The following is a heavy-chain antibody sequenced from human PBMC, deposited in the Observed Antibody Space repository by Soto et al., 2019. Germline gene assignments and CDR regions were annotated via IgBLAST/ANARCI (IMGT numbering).Heavy chain of an antibody. D-gene: IGHD3-3*01. CDR2: ISSDSRTI. J-gene: IGHJ6*02. CDR1: GFSLSDYA. Sequence: GGSLRLSCVASGFSLSDYAVNCVRQALGKGLEWVSFISSDSRTIYYADSAEGRFTVSRDNARNSVSLEMDSLRDEDAAVYYCTRIKLVEWFFINVDVYDMDVWGQGTPVNVSS. CDR3: TRIKLVEWFFINVDVYDMDV. V-gene: IGHV3-48*02.